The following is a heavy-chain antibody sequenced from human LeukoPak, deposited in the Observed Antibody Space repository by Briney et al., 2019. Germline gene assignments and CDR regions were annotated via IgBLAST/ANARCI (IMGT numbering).Heavy chain of an antibody. D-gene: IGHD3-16*01. CDR2: IYYSGST. V-gene: IGHV4-59*08. CDR3: ARHALLGFDAFDI. J-gene: IGHJ3*02. Sequence: SETLSLTCAVYGGSFSGYYWSWIRQPPGKGLEWIGYIYYSGSTNYNPSLKSRVTISVDTSKNQFSLKLSSVTAADTAVYYCARHALLGFDAFDIWGQGTMVTVSS. CDR1: GGSFSGYY.